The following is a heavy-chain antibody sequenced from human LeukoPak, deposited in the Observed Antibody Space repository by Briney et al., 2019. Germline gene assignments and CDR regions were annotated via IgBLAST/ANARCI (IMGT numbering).Heavy chain of an antibody. J-gene: IGHJ6*02. CDR3: ARAMGPGYYYGMDV. V-gene: IGHV4-59*01. Sequence: SETLSLTCTVSGGSISSYYWSWIRQPPGKGLEWIGYIYYSGSTNYNPSLKSRVTISVDTSKNQFSLKLSSVTAADTAVYYCARAMGPGYYYGMDVWGQGTTVTVSS. CDR1: GGSISSYY. CDR2: IYYSGST.